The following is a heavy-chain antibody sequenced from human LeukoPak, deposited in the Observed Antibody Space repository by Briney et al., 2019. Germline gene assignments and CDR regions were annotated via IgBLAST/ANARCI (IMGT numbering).Heavy chain of an antibody. D-gene: IGHD4-17*01. Sequence: SETLSLTCAVSTDSISSHYWSWIRQPPGKGLEWIGYISYIGSTNYNPSLKSRVTISIDTSKNQFSLKLRSVTAADTAVYYCARDLITVSKGFDIWGQGTMVSVSS. J-gene: IGHJ3*02. CDR3: ARDLITVSKGFDI. CDR2: ISYIGST. CDR1: TDSISSHY. V-gene: IGHV4-59*11.